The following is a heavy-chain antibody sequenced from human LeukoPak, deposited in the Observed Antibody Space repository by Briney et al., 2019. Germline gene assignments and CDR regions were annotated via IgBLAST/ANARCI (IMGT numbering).Heavy chain of an antibody. V-gene: IGHV4-39*01. Sequence: SETLSLTCTVSGGSISSSSYYWGWIRQPPGKGLEWIGSIYYSGSTYYNPSLKSRVTISVDTSKNQFSLKLSSVTAADTAVYYCARSRPTGFHFDYWGQGTLVTVSS. J-gene: IGHJ4*02. D-gene: IGHD4-17*01. CDR2: IYYSGST. CDR1: GGSISSSSYY. CDR3: ARSRPTGFHFDY.